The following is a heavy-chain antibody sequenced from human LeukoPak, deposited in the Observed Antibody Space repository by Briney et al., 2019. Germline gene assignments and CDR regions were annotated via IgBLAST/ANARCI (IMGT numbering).Heavy chain of an antibody. CDR1: GFTFNMYA. V-gene: IGHV3-30-3*01. Sequence: GGSLRLSCAASGFTFNMYAIHWVRQAPGKGLGWVAVTSYDGSANKYADSVNGRFTISRDNSKNTVYLQMNRLRTDDTAVYYCAKGIRSSSWYCFDYWGQGTLVTVSS. CDR2: TSYDGSAN. D-gene: IGHD6-13*01. J-gene: IGHJ4*02. CDR3: AKGIRSSSWYCFDY.